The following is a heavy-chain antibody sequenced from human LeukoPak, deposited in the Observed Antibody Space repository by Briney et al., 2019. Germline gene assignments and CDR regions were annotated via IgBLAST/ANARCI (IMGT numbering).Heavy chain of an antibody. CDR2: ISYDGSNK. D-gene: IGHD2-2*01. J-gene: IGHJ4*02. CDR3: AKVGSACSSTSCYSGGRLWYFDY. CDR1: GLTFNSYG. Sequence: GGSLRLSCAASGLTFNSYGMHWVRQAPGKGLEWVAVISYDGSNKYYADSVKGRFTISRDNSKNTLYLQMNSLRAEDTAVYYCAKVGSACSSTSCYSGGRLWYFDYWGRGTLVTVSS. V-gene: IGHV3-30*18.